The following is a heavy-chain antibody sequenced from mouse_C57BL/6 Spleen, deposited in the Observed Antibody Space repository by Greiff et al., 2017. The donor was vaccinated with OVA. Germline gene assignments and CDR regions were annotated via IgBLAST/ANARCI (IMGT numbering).Heavy chain of an antibody. Sequence: EVKLVESVAELVRPGASVKLSCTASGFYIKNTYMHWVKQRPEQGLEWIGRIDPANGNTKYAPKFQGKATITADTSSNTAYLQLSSLTSEDTAIYYCAAYGYDASMDYWGQGTSVTVSS. V-gene: IGHV14-3*01. D-gene: IGHD2-2*01. CDR1: GFYIKNTY. J-gene: IGHJ4*01. CDR2: IDPANGNT. CDR3: AAYGYDASMDY.